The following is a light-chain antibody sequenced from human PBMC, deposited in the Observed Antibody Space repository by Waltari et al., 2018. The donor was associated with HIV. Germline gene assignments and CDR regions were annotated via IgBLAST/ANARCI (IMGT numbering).Light chain of an antibody. CDR2: DNN. Sequence: QSVLTQPPSVSATPGQKVTLSCSGSSSNLGYNYVFWYQQLPGTAPKLLIYDNNKRPSGIPDRFSGSKSGTSATLGITGLQTGDEADYYCATWDSGLSAVVFGGGTKLTVL. CDR3: ATWDSGLSAVV. J-gene: IGLJ2*01. V-gene: IGLV1-51*01. CDR1: SSNLGYNY.